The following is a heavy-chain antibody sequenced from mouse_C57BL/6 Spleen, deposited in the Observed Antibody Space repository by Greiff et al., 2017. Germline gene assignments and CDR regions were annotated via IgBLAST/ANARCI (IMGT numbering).Heavy chain of an antibody. CDR2: IDPSDSYT. Sequence: VKLQQPGAELVMPGASVKLSCKASGYTFTSYWMHWVKQRPGQGLEWIGEIDPSDSYTNYNQKFKGKSTLTVDKSSSTAYMQLSSLTSEDSAVYYCARSRGVVAIDYWGQGTTLTVSS. D-gene: IGHD1-1*01. V-gene: IGHV1-69*01. CDR1: GYTFTSYW. CDR3: ARSRGVVAIDY. J-gene: IGHJ2*01.